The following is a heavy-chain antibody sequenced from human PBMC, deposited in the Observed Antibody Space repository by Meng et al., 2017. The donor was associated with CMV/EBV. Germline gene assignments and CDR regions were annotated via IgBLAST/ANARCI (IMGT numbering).Heavy chain of an antibody. CDR1: GFTFSSYE. CDR3: ARDNRKGQQLVRAFDI. D-gene: IGHD6-13*01. CDR2: ISSSGSTI. Sequence: GGSLRLSCAASGFTFSSYEMNWVRQAPGKGLEWVSYISSSGSTIYYADSVKGRFTISRDNAKNSLYLKMNSLRAEDTAVYYCARDNRKGQQLVRAFDIWGQGTMVTVSS. J-gene: IGHJ3*02. V-gene: IGHV3-48*03.